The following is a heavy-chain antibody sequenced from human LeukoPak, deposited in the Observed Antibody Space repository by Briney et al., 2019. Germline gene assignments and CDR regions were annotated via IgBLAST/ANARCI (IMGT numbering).Heavy chain of an antibody. CDR1: GGSISSYY. Sequence: SETLSLTCTVSGGSISSYYWSWIRQPAGKGLEWIGRIYTSGSTNYNPSLKSRVPMSVDTSKNQFSLKLSSVTAADTAVYYCARDAYDSSGYLYYFDYWGQGTLVTVSS. V-gene: IGHV4-4*07. J-gene: IGHJ4*02. CDR2: IYTSGST. D-gene: IGHD3-22*01. CDR3: ARDAYDSSGYLYYFDY.